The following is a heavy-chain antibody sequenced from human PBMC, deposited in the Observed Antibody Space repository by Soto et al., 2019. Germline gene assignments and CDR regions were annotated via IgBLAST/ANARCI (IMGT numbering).Heavy chain of an antibody. J-gene: IGHJ4*01. V-gene: IGHV6-1*01. Sequence: PSQTLSLTCAITGDSVSSNSAGWSWVRQSPSRGLEWLGRTYYRSKWDYEYAVSVRGRITINPDTSKNQYSLQLNSVTPNDTAVYFCARGGRYSGRIFDYWGRVTLVTVSS. D-gene: IGHD1-26*01. CDR3: ARGGRYSGRIFDY. CDR2: TYYRSKWDY. CDR1: GDSVSSNSAG.